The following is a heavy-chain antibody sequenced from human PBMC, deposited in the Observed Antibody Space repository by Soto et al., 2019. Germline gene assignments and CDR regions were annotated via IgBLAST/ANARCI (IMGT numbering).Heavy chain of an antibody. V-gene: IGHV1-8*01. CDR1: RYTFISYD. CDR2: MNPKSANT. D-gene: IGHD4-4*01. Sequence: QVQLVQSGAEVKKPGASVKVSCKASRYTFISYDINWVRQATGQGLEWMGWMNPKSANTGYAQNFQGRVTMTRNTSXSXAYMELSSLRSEDTAVYYCARSPSWATTVTPYYFDYWGQGTLVTVSS. J-gene: IGHJ4*02. CDR3: ARSPSWATTVTPYYFDY.